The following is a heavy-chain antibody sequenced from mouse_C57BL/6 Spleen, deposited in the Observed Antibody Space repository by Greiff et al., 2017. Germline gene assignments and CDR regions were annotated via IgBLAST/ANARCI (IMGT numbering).Heavy chain of an antibody. J-gene: IGHJ3*01. CDR1: GYAFSSSW. V-gene: IGHV1-82*01. CDR2: IYPGDGDT. CDR3: AREGIYYEFAY. D-gene: IGHD2-4*01. Sequence: VQLQQSGPELVKPGASVMISCKASGYAFSSSWMNWVKQRPGKGLEWVGRIYPGDGDTNYNGKFKGKATLTADKSSSTAYMQLSSLTSEDSAVYFCAREGIYYEFAYWGQGTLVTVSA.